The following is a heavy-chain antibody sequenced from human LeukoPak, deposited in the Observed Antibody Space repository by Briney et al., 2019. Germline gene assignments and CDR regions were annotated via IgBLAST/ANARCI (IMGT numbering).Heavy chain of an antibody. Sequence: ASVKVSCKASGYTFTSYYINWVRQATGQGLEWMGWMNPNSGNTDYAQKFQGRVTMTRNTSISTAYMELSSLRSEDTAVYYCARSGVVPSSMEDYYYYYHMDVWGKGTTVTVSS. CDR1: GYTFTSYY. CDR2: MNPNSGNT. V-gene: IGHV1-8*01. D-gene: IGHD2-2*01. CDR3: ARSGVVPSSMEDYYYYYHMDV. J-gene: IGHJ6*03.